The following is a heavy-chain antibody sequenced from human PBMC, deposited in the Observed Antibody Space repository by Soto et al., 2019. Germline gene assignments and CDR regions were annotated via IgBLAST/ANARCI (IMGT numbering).Heavy chain of an antibody. CDR3: ARVGNLRFLNHRLWFDP. Sequence: PSETLSLTCTVSGGSISSYYWSWIRQPPGKGLEWIGYIYYSGSTNYNPSLKSRVTISVDTSKNQFSLKLSSVTAADTAVYYCARVGNLRFLNHRLWFDPWGQGTLVTVSS. CDR2: IYYSGST. V-gene: IGHV4-59*01. CDR1: GGSISSYY. J-gene: IGHJ5*02. D-gene: IGHD3-3*01.